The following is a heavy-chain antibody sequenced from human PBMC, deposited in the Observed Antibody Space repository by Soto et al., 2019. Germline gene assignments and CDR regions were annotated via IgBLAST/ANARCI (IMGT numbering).Heavy chain of an antibody. J-gene: IGHJ4*02. CDR2: VYPRDSDT. CDR1: GYIFIDYW. Sequence: PGESLKISCKGSGYIFIDYWIGWARQMPGKGLEWMGIVYPRDSDTRYSPSFQGQVTISADRSTGTAFLQWRSLKASDTALYYCARPPLPGYSIHFNSWGQGTLVTVSS. CDR3: ARPPLPGYSIHFNS. V-gene: IGHV5-51*01. D-gene: IGHD2-15*01.